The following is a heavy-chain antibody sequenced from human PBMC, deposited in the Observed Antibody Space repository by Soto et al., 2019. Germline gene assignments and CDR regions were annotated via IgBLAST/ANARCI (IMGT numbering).Heavy chain of an antibody. V-gene: IGHV3-72*01. CDR2: SRNKHNKYIT. D-gene: IGHD2-2*01. CDR1: EFTLSDHY. Sequence: EVQLVESGGALVQPGGSLRLSCAVSEFTLSDHYMDWVRQAPGKGLEWIARSRNKHNKYITEYAASVKGRVTISRDDSKSSLYLQMDSLKSEDTAVYYCTRAEYLKGFDYWGQGALVTVSS. J-gene: IGHJ4*02. CDR3: TRAEYLKGFDY.